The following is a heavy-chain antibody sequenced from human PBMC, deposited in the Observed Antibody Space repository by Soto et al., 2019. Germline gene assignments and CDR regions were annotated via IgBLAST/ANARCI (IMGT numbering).Heavy chain of an antibody. CDR1: GSTFSSYA. D-gene: IGHD2-2*01. V-gene: IGHV3-23*01. CDR2: ISGSGGST. CDR3: AKDPRSTSPRYFDY. J-gene: IGHJ4*02. Sequence: PGGSLRLSCAASGSTFSSYAMSWVRQAPGQGLEWVSAISGSGGSTYYAGSVKGRFTISRDNSKNTLYLQMSSLRAEDTAVYYCAKDPRSTSPRYFDYWGQGTLVTVSS.